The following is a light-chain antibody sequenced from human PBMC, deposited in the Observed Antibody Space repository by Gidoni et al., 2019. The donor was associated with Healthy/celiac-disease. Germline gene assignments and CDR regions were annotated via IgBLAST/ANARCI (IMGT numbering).Light chain of an antibody. CDR2: AAS. CDR1: QCISSW. V-gene: IGKV1D-12*01. J-gene: IGKJ4*01. Sequence: DIQMTQSPSSVSESVGDRVTITCRASQCISSWLAWYQQKPGKATKHLIYAASSLQSVVPSRFIGSGSGTDFTLTISSLQPEDFATYYCQQANSFPTFGGGTKVEIK. CDR3: QQANSFPT.